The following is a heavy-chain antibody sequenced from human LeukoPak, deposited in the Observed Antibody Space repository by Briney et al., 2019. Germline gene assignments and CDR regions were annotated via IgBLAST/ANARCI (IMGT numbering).Heavy chain of an antibody. V-gene: IGHV3-23*01. CDR3: AKGGGGSYEH. D-gene: IGHD5-12*01. Sequence: GGSLRLSCAASGFTFSSYAMSWVRQAPGKGLEWVSAISGSGGSTYYADSVKGRFTISRDNSKNTLYLQMNSLRVDDTAVYYWAKGGGGSYEHWGQGTLVTVSS. CDR2: ISGSGGST. J-gene: IGHJ4*02. CDR1: GFTFSSYA.